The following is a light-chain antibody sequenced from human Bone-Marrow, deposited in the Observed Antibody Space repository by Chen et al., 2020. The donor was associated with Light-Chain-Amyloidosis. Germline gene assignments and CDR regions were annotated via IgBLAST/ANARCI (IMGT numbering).Light chain of an antibody. CDR3: QEYFAPPLT. V-gene: IGKV4-1*01. CDR2: WTS. Sequence: DIVMPQSPDSLAVSLGERAIINCKSSQSIFYSSTNKNYLAWYQQKAGQPPKLLISWTSTRQSGVPDRFRGSGSGTDFTLTISSLQAEDVAVYFCQEYFAPPLTFGGGTKVGIK. J-gene: IGKJ4*01. CDR1: QSIFYSSTNKNY.